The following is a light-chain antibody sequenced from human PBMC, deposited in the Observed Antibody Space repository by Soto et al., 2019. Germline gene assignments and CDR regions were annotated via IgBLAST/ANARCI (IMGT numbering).Light chain of an antibody. J-gene: IGKJ1*01. CDR3: QQYGSSPRT. Sequence: EIVLTQSPGTLSLSPGERATLSCRASQSVASNNLAWYQQIPGQSPRILIYGASSRATGIPDRFSGSGSGTDFTLTISRLEPEDVAVYYCQQYGSSPRTFGQGTRVEIK. V-gene: IGKV3-20*01. CDR2: GAS. CDR1: QSVASNN.